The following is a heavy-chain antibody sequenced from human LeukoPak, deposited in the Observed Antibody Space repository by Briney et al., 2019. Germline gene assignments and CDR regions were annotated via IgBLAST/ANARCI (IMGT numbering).Heavy chain of an antibody. CDR1: GGSFSDFY. V-gene: IGHV4-59*10. Sequence: SETLPLTCAVNGGSFSDFYCTWIRQSPGKGLEWIGRIYTSGSTNYNPSLKSRVTMSVDTSKNQFSLKLSSVTAADTAVYYCARAPIAVADAFDYWGQGTLVTVSS. CDR2: IYTSGST. D-gene: IGHD6-19*01. J-gene: IGHJ4*02. CDR3: ARAPIAVADAFDY.